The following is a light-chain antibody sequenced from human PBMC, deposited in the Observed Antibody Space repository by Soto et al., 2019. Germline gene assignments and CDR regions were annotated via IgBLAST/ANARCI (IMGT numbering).Light chain of an antibody. Sequence: EIVLTQSPGTLSLSPGERATLSCRASQSVSNNYLAWYQQKPGQAPRLLIYDASSRATGIPDRFSGSGSGTDFTLTISRLEPEDLAVYYCQQYGSSPPITFGQGTRLEIK. CDR3: QQYGSSPPIT. CDR2: DAS. J-gene: IGKJ5*01. CDR1: QSVSNNY. V-gene: IGKV3-20*01.